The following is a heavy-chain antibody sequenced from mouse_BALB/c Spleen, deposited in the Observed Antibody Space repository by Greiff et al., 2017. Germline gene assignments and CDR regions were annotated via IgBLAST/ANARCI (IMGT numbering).Heavy chain of an antibody. Sequence: EVHLVESGGDLVKPGGSLKLSCAASGFTFSSYGMSWVRQTPDKRLEWVATISSGGSYTYYPDSVKGRFTISRDNAKNTLYLQMSSLKSEDTAMYYCARQDGYYYFDYWGQGTTLTVSS. D-gene: IGHD2-3*01. CDR3: ARQDGYYYFDY. CDR2: ISSGGSYT. V-gene: IGHV5-6*01. CDR1: GFTFSSYG. J-gene: IGHJ2*01.